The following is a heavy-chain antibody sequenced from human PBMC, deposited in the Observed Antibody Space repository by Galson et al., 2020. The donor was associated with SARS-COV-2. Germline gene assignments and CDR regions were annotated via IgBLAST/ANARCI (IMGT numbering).Heavy chain of an antibody. CDR2: IYYSGST. D-gene: IGHD3-3*01. CDR1: GGSISSSSYY. CDR3: ARTTIFGVVDRFDY. Sequence: SETLSLTCTVSGGSISSSSYYWGWIRQPPGKGLEWIGSIYYSGSTYYNPSLKIRVTISVDTTKNQFSLKESSVTAADTAVYYCARTTIFGVVDRFDYWGQGTLVTVSS. V-gene: IGHV4-39*01. J-gene: IGHJ4*02.